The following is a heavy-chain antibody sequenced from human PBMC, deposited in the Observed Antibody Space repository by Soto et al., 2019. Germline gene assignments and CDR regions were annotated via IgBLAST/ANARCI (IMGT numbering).Heavy chain of an antibody. CDR1: GGSISSYY. D-gene: IGHD3-22*01. CDR2: IYSSGST. Sequence: QVQLQESGPGLVKPSETLSLTCSVSGGSISSYYWSWIRQSPGKGLEWIGYIYSSGSTNYNPSLKSRVTISVDTSKNQSSLKLSSVTAADTAVYYCARDLPPSYDSSGYSVFDIWGQGTMVTVSS. J-gene: IGHJ3*02. V-gene: IGHV4-59*01. CDR3: ARDLPPSYDSSGYSVFDI.